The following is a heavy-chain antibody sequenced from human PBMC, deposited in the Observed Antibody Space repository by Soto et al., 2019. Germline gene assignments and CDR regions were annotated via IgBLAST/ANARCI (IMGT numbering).Heavy chain of an antibody. V-gene: IGHV5-10-1*01. CDR3: ATPSPYSSSPRGAFDI. D-gene: IGHD6-6*01. CDR2: IDPSDSYT. J-gene: IGHJ3*02. CDR1: GYSFTSYW. Sequence: PGESLKISCKGSGYSFTSYWISWVRQMPGKGLERMGRIDPSDSYTNYSPSFQGHVTISADKSISTAYLQWSSLKASDTAMYYCATPSPYSSSPRGAFDIWGQGTTVTVSS.